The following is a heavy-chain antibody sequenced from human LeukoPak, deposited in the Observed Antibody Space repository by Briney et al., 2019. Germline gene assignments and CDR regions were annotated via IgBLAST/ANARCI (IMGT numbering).Heavy chain of an antibody. D-gene: IGHD2/OR15-2a*01. CDR3: ARHVFSTGLIDY. V-gene: IGHV5-51*01. Sequence: GESLKISCKGSGYSFASYWIGWVRQMPGKGLEWMGIIYPGDSDTRYSPSFQGQVTISADKSISTAYLQWSSLRASDTAMYYCARHVFSTGLIDYWGQGTLVTASS. CDR2: IYPGDSDT. CDR1: GYSFASYW. J-gene: IGHJ4*02.